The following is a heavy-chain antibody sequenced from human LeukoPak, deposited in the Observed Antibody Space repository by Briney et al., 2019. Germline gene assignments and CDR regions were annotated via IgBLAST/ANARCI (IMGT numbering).Heavy chain of an antibody. CDR3: ARGGGLDV. CDR2: INHNGNVN. J-gene: IGHJ6*02. V-gene: IGHV3-7*03. Sequence: GGSLRLSCAASGFTFSSYWMNWARLAPGKGLEWVASINHNGNVNYYVDSVKGRFTISRDNAKNSLYLQMSNLRAKDTAVYFCARGGGLDVWGQGATVTVSS. CDR1: GFTFSSYW. D-gene: IGHD3-16*01.